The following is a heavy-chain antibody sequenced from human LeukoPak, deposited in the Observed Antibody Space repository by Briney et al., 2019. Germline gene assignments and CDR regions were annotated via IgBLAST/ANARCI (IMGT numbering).Heavy chain of an antibody. CDR1: GYSISSGYY. CDR3: ARAGMITFGGVIVESSSAGGHWFDP. Sequence: PSETLSLTCTVSGYSISSGYYWGWIRQPPGKGLEWIGSIYHSGSTYYNPSLKSRVTISVDTSKNQFSLKLSSVTAADTAVYYCARAGMITFGGVIVESSSAGGHWFDPWGQGTLVTVSS. J-gene: IGHJ5*02. V-gene: IGHV4-38-2*02. D-gene: IGHD3-16*02. CDR2: IYHSGST.